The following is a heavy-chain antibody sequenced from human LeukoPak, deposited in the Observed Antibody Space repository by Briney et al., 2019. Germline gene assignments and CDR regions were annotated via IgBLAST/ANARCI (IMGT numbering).Heavy chain of an antibody. Sequence: GGSLRLSCAASGFTFSSYWMHWVRQAPGKGLVWVSRINSDGSSTSYADSVKGRFTISRDNAKNTLYLQMNSLRAEDTAVYYCARASGNDYLDFDYWGQGTLVTVSS. CDR2: INSDGSST. CDR3: ARASGNDYLDFDY. D-gene: IGHD5-12*01. CDR1: GFTFSSYW. J-gene: IGHJ4*02. V-gene: IGHV3-74*01.